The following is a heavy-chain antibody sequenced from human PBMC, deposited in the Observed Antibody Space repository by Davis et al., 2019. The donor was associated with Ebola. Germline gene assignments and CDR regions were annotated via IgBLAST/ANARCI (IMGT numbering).Heavy chain of an antibody. CDR3: VRGVVAATYSWLDP. D-gene: IGHD2-15*01. Sequence: GGSLRPSCPPSGFTFSSYGMHWVRQAPGKGLEWVAVISYDGSNKYYADSVKGRFTISRDNSKNTLYLQMNSLRAEDTAVYYCVRGVVAATYSWLDPWGQGTLVTVSS. V-gene: IGHV3-30*03. CDR2: ISYDGSNK. CDR1: GFTFSSYG. J-gene: IGHJ5*02.